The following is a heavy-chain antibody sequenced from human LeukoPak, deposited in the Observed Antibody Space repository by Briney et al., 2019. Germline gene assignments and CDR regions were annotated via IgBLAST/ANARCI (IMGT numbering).Heavy chain of an antibody. J-gene: IGHJ4*02. CDR1: GFTFGSSG. CDR2: IWYDGSNK. V-gene: IGHV3-33*01. D-gene: IGHD4-23*01. Sequence: GSLRLSCAASGFTFGSSGMHWVRQAPGKGPEWVAVIWYDGSNKYYAHSVKGRFTISRDNSKNTLYLQMNSLRAEDTALYYCARDPSAGGGNYLENWGQGTLVTVSS. CDR3: ARDPSAGGGNYLEN.